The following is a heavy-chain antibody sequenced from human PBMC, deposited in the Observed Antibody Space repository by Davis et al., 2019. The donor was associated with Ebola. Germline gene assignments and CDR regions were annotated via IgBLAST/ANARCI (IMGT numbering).Heavy chain of an antibody. J-gene: IGHJ4*02. V-gene: IGHV6-1*01. CDR3: ARGWLRTSFDC. CDR1: GDSVSIKSAG. D-gene: IGHD6-19*01. Sequence: HSQTLSLTCAISGDSVSIKSAGWNWIRQSPSRGLEWLGRTYYNSKWYHDYAVSVKSRISINADTSKNQFSLQLNSVTPEDTAVYYCARGWLRTSFDCWGQGTLVTVSS. CDR2: TYYNSKWYH.